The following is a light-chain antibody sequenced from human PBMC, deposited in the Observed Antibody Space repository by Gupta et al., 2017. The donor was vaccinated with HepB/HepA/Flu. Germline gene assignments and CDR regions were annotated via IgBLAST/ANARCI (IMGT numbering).Light chain of an antibody. CDR1: RGHSSYI. CDR3: ENWDSNTGG. Sequence: QPVLTQSSSASASLGSSVKLTCTLTRGHSSYIIHWHQQQPGQAPRCLMKLEPTGTYKKASGVPDRFSGSSSGNARLLTISNLQSEEESDDYCENWDSNTGGFGGGTKLTVL. J-gene: IGLJ3*02. V-gene: IGLV4-60*03. CDR2: LEPTGTY.